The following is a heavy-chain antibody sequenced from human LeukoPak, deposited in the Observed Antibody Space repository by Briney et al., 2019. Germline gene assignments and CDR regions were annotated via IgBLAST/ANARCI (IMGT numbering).Heavy chain of an antibody. CDR1: GFTFSSYG. CDR3: ARVRRVSYNWFDP. D-gene: IGHD2-8*01. V-gene: IGHV3-33*01. CDR2: IWYDGSNK. J-gene: IGHJ5*02. Sequence: PGGSLRLSCAASGFTFSSYGMHWVRQAPGKGLEWVAVIWYDGSNKYYADSVKGRFTISRDNSKNTLYLQMNCLRAEDTAVYYCARVRRVSYNWFDPWGQGTLVTVSS.